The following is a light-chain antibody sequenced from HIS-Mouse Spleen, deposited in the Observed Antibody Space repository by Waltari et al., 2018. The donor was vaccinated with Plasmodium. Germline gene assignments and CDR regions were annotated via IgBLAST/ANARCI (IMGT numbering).Light chain of an antibody. CDR2: DAS. CDR3: QQRSNWPIT. CDR1: QSVSSY. J-gene: IGKJ3*01. Sequence: EIVLTQSPATLSLSPGERATLSCRASQSVSSYLAWYQQKPGQAPRRLIYDASNRATGIPARFSGSGSGTDCTLTIGSLEPEDFAVYYCQQRSNWPITFGPGTKVDIK. V-gene: IGKV3-11*01.